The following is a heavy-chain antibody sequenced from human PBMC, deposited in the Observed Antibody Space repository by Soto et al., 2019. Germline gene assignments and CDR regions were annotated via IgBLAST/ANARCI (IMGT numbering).Heavy chain of an antibody. V-gene: IGHV3-21*01. CDR1: GFTFSSYS. CDR2: ISSSSSYI. J-gene: IGHJ4*02. CDR3: ARVSDIVASGPFDY. D-gene: IGHD5-12*01. Sequence: EVQLVESGGGLVKPGGSLRLSCAASGFTFSSYSMNWVRQAPGKGLEWVSSISSSSSYIYYADSVKGRFTISRDNAKNALYLQMNSLRAEDTAVYYCARVSDIVASGPFDYWGQETLVTVSS.